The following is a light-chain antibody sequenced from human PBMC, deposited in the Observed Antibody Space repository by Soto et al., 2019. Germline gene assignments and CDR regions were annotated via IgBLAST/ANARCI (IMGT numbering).Light chain of an antibody. V-gene: IGLV1-51*01. CDR2: DND. CDR1: SSNIGAGYD. J-gene: IGLJ3*02. Sequence: QAVVTQPPSVSGAPGQRVTISCTGSSSNIGAGYDVHWYQQLPGTAPKLLIYDNDKRPSGIPDRFSASKSGTSATLGITGLQTGDEADYYCEAWDSSLSAGVFGGGTKLTVL. CDR3: EAWDSSLSAGV.